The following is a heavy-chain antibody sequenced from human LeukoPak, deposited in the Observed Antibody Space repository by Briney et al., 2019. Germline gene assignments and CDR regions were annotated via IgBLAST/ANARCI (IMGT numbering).Heavy chain of an antibody. CDR1: GYTFTGYY. D-gene: IGHD3-10*01. Sequence: ASVKVSCKASGYTFTGYYMHWVRQAPGQGLEWMGWINPNSGGTNYAQKFQGRVTMTRDTSISTAYMELSRLRSDDTGVYYCARESLLWFGVDAFDIWGQGTMVTVSS. J-gene: IGHJ3*02. V-gene: IGHV1-2*02. CDR2: INPNSGGT. CDR3: ARESLLWFGVDAFDI.